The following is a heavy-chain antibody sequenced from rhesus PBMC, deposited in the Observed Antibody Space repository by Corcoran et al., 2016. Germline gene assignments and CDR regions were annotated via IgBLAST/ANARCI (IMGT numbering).Heavy chain of an antibody. CDR1: GYTFTRYY. Sequence: QVQLVQSGAEIKQPGASVKLACKASGYTFTRYYIHWVRQAPGQGLEWIGLISPYNASKGYAQNFQGRVTITTGTSTSTGYMKLSSLRSEDTAVYYCTRAPTVAPLDYWGQGVLVTVSS. CDR3: TRAPTVAPLDY. V-gene: IGHV1-180*01. CDR2: ISPYNASK. J-gene: IGHJ4*01. D-gene: IGHD4-29*01.